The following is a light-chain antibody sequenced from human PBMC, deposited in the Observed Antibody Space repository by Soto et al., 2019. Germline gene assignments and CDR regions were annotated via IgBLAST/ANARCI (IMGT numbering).Light chain of an antibody. CDR1: SSDVGPYNY. V-gene: IGLV2-14*01. Sequence: QSVLTQPASVSGSPGQSITISCTGTSSDVGPYNYVSWFQQHPGKAPKLLIYEVSNRPSGVSYRFSGSKSGSTASLTISGLRAEDEADYYCSSYTRSRTYVFGTGTKVTVL. CDR2: EVS. J-gene: IGLJ1*01. CDR3: SSYTRSRTYV.